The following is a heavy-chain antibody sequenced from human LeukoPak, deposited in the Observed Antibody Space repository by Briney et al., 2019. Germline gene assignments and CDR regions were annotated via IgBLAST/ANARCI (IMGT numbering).Heavy chain of an antibody. D-gene: IGHD3-10*01. J-gene: IGHJ3*02. Sequence: PGGSLRLSCAASGFAFSSYSMNWVRQAPGRGLEWVSSISTSSIYIYYADSVKGRFTISRDNAKNSLYLQMNSLRAEDTAVYYCASLITMVRGVHDAFDIWGQGTMVTVSS. CDR3: ASLITMVRGVHDAFDI. CDR2: ISTSSIYI. V-gene: IGHV3-21*01. CDR1: GFAFSSYS.